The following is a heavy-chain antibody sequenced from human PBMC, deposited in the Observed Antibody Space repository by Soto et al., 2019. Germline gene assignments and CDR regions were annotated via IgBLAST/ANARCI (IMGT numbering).Heavy chain of an antibody. CDR3: ARAYYSSNWDPPFDY. J-gene: IGHJ4*02. CDR1: SPSISSSTYY. D-gene: IGHD6-13*01. V-gene: IGHV4-39*02. Sequence: SDPLSLTYTTSSPSISSSTYYGIWIHQLPWMGFEWFGSVFYSGTAYYNPSLKSLVIISVYSSKNHFSLKLTSVTAAYTALYYCARAYYSSNWDPPFDYWGQGTLVTVSA. CDR2: VFYSGTA.